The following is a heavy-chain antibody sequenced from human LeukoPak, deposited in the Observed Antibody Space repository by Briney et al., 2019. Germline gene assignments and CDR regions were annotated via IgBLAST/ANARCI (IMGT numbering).Heavy chain of an antibody. Sequence: GGSLRLSCAASGFTFSSYAMSWVRQAPGKGLEWVSAISGSGGSTYYADSVKGRFTISRDDSKNTLYLQMNSLRAEDTAVYYCAKSYGSGGFYYYGMDVWGQGTTVTVSS. CDR3: AKSYGSGGFYYYGMDV. V-gene: IGHV3-23*01. J-gene: IGHJ6*02. CDR1: GFTFSSYA. D-gene: IGHD5-18*01. CDR2: ISGSGGST.